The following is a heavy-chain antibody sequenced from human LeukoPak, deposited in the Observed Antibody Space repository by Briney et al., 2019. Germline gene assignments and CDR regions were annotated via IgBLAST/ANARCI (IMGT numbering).Heavy chain of an antibody. D-gene: IGHD2-15*01. CDR2: VFYTGDT. V-gene: IGHV4-59*08. CDR1: GGSISSFY. CDR3: ARHPFATPFDH. Sequence: PSETLSLTCTVPGGSISSFYWSWIRQPPGKGLEWIGYVFYTGDTNSNPSLKSRVTLSLDTSKNQLSLRLTSVTAADTAVYYCARHPFATPFDHWGRGTLVTVSS. J-gene: IGHJ4*02.